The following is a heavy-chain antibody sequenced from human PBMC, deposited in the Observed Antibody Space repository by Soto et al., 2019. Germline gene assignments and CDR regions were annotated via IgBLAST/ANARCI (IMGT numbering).Heavy chain of an antibody. D-gene: IGHD2-2*01. J-gene: IGHJ4*02. Sequence: GGSLRLSCAASGFTFSSYAMTWVRQAPGKGLEWVSVISSGGGYTTYYADSVKGRFTISRDNSKNTIYLQMNSLRAEDTAIYYCAKSVKNGPAAIRGPGYWGQGTLVTVSS. CDR3: AKSVKNGPAAIRGPGY. V-gene: IGHV3-23*01. CDR2: ISSGGGYTT. CDR1: GFTFSSYA.